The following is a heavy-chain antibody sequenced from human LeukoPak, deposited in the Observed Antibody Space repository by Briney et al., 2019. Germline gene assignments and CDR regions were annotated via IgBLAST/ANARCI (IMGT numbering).Heavy chain of an antibody. Sequence: SQTLSLTCTVSGGSISSGTYYWSWIRQPAGKGLEWIGRIYSTGSTNYNPSLKSRVTISVDPSKNQFSLKLSSVTAADTAVYYCARDLLHRGYAFDIWGQGTMVTVSS. CDR3: ARDLLHRGYAFDI. V-gene: IGHV4-61*02. CDR1: GGSISSGTYY. D-gene: IGHD5-12*01. CDR2: IYSTGST. J-gene: IGHJ3*02.